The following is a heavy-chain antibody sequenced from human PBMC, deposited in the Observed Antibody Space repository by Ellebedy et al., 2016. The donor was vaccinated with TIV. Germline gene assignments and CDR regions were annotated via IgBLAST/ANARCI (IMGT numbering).Heavy chain of an antibody. CDR3: ARHGGYSSGWNYFDY. Sequence: MPSETLSLTCTVSGGPISSYYWNCIRQPPGKGLEWIGYIYYSGSTNYNPSLKSRVTISVDTSKNQFSLKLSSVTAADTAVYYCARHGGYSSGWNYFDYWGQGTLVTVSS. D-gene: IGHD6-19*01. V-gene: IGHV4-59*01. CDR2: IYYSGST. CDR1: GGPISSYY. J-gene: IGHJ4*02.